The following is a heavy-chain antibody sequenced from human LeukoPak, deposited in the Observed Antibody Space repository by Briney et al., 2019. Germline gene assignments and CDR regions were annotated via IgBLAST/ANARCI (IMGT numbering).Heavy chain of an antibody. CDR1: GLSFIIYG. V-gene: IGHV3-30*02. D-gene: IGHD5-18*01. J-gene: IGHJ3*02. CDR3: ARAKIQLWLRGAFDI. CDR2: IQYDGSKT. Sequence: GGSQRLSCAASGLSFIIYGMHWVRQAPGKGLEWVAFIQYDGSKTVNADSVKGRFTISRDNAKNSLYLQMNSLRAEDTAVYYCARAKIQLWLRGAFDIWGQGTMVTVSS.